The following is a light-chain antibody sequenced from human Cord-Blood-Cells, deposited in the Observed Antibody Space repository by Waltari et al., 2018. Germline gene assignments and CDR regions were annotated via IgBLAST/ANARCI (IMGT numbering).Light chain of an antibody. J-gene: IGLJ2*01. V-gene: IGLV2-23*01. Sequence: QSALTQPASVSGSPGQSITISFTGTSSAVGSYNLVSWYQQHPGKAPKLMIYEGSKRPSGVSNRFSGSKSGNTASLTISGLQAEDEAEYYCCSYAGSSTFVVFGGGTKLTVL. CDR3: CSYAGSSTFVV. CDR2: EGS. CDR1: SSAVGSYNL.